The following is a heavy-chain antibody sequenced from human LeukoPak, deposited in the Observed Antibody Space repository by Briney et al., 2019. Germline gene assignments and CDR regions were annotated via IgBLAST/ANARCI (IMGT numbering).Heavy chain of an antibody. V-gene: IGHV4-30-2*01. CDR2: IYHTGST. J-gene: IGHJ4*02. Sequence: PSETLSLTCDVSGGSISSGLYSWSWIRQPLGKGLEWIGYIYHTGSTYYNPSLKSRVTISVDTSKNQFSLRLSSVTAADTAVYYCARESLRESTDYWGQGTLVTVSS. CDR3: ARESLRESTDY. D-gene: IGHD3-10*01. CDR1: GGSISSGLYS.